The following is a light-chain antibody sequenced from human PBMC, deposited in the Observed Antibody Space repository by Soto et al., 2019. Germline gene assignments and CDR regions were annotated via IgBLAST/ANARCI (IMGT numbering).Light chain of an antibody. CDR2: EVS. V-gene: IGLV2-14*01. Sequence: QSVLTQPASVSGSPGQSITISCTGTTSDIGTYSYVSWYQQHAGKAPKLIIYEVSNRPSGVSNRFSGSKSGNTASLTISGLQAEDEADYYCSSYTSSSTYVFATGTKVTVL. CDR1: TSDIGTYSY. CDR3: SSYTSSSTYV. J-gene: IGLJ1*01.